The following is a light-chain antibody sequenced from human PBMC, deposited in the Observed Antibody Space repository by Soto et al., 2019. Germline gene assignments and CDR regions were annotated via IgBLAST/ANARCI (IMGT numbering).Light chain of an antibody. V-gene: IGKV1-5*03. CDR3: QQFYRYPWT. CDR2: KAS. Sequence: DIQMTQSPSTLSASVGDRVTITCRASQSVDTCLAWYQQKPGKAPHLLIYKASSLETGVPSRFSGSASVTQFPLTISSLQPDDFATYYCQQFYRYPWTFGQGTKVEIK. J-gene: IGKJ1*01. CDR1: QSVDTC.